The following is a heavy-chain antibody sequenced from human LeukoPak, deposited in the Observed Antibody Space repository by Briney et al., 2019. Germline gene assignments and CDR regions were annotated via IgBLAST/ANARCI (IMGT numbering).Heavy chain of an antibody. D-gene: IGHD4-23*01. CDR3: AKDLATTVVTQGGDAFDI. CDR1: GFTFSSYG. V-gene: IGHV3-30*18. J-gene: IGHJ3*02. Sequence: PGGSLRLSCAASGFTFSSYGIHWVRQAPGKGLEWVAVIVKDGAAKHYAESVRGRFTISRDNSKNTLDLQMNSLRAEDTAVYYCAKDLATTVVTQGGDAFDIWGQGTMVTVSS. CDR2: IVKDGAAK.